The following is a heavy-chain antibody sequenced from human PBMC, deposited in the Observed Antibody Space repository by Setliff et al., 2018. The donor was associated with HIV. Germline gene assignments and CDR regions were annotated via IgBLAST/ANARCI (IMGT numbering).Heavy chain of an antibody. CDR2: INPSSTST. CDR1: GYTFTTYY. V-gene: IGHV1-46*01. D-gene: IGHD1-26*01. Sequence: ASMKVSCKASGYTFTTYYIHWVRQAPGQGLEWMGIINPSSTSTNYAQRFQGRVTMTRDTSTSTVYMELSSLRSEDTAVYYCARDHMSVGAWVGATSRGLFQHWGQGTLVTVSS. J-gene: IGHJ1*01. CDR3: ARDHMSVGAWVGATSRGLFQH.